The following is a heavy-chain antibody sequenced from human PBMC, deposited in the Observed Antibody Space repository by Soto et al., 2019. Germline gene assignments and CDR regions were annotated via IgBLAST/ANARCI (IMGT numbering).Heavy chain of an antibody. D-gene: IGHD3-3*01. V-gene: IGHV3-21*01. CDR1: WFPFRSYI. Sequence: GGSLRLSFAASWFPFRSYIMNLVRQAPGKGLEWVSSISSSSSYIYYADSVKGRFTISRDNAKNSLYLQMNSLRAEDTAVYYCARAIRFLDLYFDYWGQGTLVTVSS. CDR2: ISSSSSYI. CDR3: ARAIRFLDLYFDY. J-gene: IGHJ4*02.